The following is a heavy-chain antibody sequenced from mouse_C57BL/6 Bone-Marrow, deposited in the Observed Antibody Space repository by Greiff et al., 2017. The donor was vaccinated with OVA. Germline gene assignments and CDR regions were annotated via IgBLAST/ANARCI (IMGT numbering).Heavy chain of an antibody. J-gene: IGHJ2*01. Sequence: QVQLKESGAELVKPGASVKISCKASGYAFSSYWMNWVKQRPGKGLEWIGQIYPGDGDTNYNGKFKGKATLTADKSSSTAYMQLSSLTSEDSAVYFCARRKGSSPFDYWGQGTTLTVSS. D-gene: IGHD1-1*01. V-gene: IGHV1-80*01. CDR3: ARRKGSSPFDY. CDR1: GYAFSSYW. CDR2: IYPGDGDT.